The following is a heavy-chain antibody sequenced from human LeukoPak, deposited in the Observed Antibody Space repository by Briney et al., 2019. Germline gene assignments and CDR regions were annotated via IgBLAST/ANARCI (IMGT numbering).Heavy chain of an antibody. J-gene: IGHJ6*02. Sequence: GASVKVSCKASGYTFTGYYMHWVRQAPGQGLEWMGWINPDSGDTNCAQEFQGRVTLTRDTSISSAYMELSGLISDDTAVYYCARDGALDVWGQGTTVTVS. CDR3: ARDGALDV. CDR2: INPDSGDT. D-gene: IGHD3-10*01. CDR1: GYTFTGYY. V-gene: IGHV1-2*02.